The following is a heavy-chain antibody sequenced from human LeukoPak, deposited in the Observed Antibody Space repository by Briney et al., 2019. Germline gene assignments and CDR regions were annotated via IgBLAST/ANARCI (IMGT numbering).Heavy chain of an antibody. CDR2: IYYSGST. J-gene: IGHJ4*02. CDR3: ARHHYGNHPPFDS. D-gene: IGHD4-11*01. Sequence: SETLSLTCTVSGGSISSYYWSWIRQPPGKGLEWIGYIYYSGSTNYNPSLKSRVTISVDTSKNQFSLKLSSVTAADTAVYYCARHHYGNHPPFDSWGQGTLITVSS. CDR1: GGSISSYY. V-gene: IGHV4-59*08.